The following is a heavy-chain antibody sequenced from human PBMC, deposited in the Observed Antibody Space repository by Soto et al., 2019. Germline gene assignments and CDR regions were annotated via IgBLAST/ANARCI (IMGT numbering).Heavy chain of an antibody. CDR3: AHRRVGRSIYCFHY. Sequence: QITLKESGPALLKPTQTLTLTCTFSGFSLSTSGVGVGWIRQPPGKALEWLALIYWDDDKRYSPSLKSRLTIPKHTSKKPVVPTLAVMDPVDTATYYCAHRRVGRSIYCFHYWGQGTLVTVSS. J-gene: IGHJ4*02. D-gene: IGHD1-26*01. CDR1: GFSLSTSGVG. CDR2: IYWDDDK. V-gene: IGHV2-5*02.